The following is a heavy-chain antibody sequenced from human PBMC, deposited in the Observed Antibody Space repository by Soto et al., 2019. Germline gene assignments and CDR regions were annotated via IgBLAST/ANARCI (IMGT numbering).Heavy chain of an antibody. CDR1: GFTFSRYE. CDR3: ARGYDSSGYYSGDAFDI. Sequence: GGSLRLSCAASGFTFSRYEMNCVRQAPGKGLEWVSYISSSGRTIYYADSVKGRVTISRDNAKKSLYLQMDSLRAEDTAVYYCARGYDSSGYYSGDAFDIWGQGTMVTV. J-gene: IGHJ3*02. CDR2: ISSSGRTI. V-gene: IGHV3-48*03. D-gene: IGHD3-22*01.